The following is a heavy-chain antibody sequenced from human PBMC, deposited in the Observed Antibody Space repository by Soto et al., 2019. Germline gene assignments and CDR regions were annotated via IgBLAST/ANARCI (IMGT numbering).Heavy chain of an antibody. J-gene: IGHJ4*02. V-gene: IGHV1-18*04. Sequence: QVQLVQSGAEVKKPGASVKVSCKASGYTFTTYGISWVRQAPGQGLQWMGWISTYNGNTIYAQNLQGRVTVTTDTSTNTDYMELRSLRSDDTAVYYCVRDELDCTRGVCYTAYYFDYWGQGTLVTVSS. CDR2: ISTYNGNT. CDR1: GYTFTTYG. D-gene: IGHD2-8*01. CDR3: VRDELDCTRGVCYTAYYFDY.